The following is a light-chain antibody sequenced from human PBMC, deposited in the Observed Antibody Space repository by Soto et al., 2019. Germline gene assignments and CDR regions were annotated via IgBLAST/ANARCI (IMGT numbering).Light chain of an antibody. J-gene: IGLJ1*01. CDR2: DVN. Sequence: QSVLTQPASVSGSPGQSITISCTGTSSDVGGYNYVSWYQQHPGKAPKVMIYDVNNRPSGVSNRFSGSKSGNTASLTISGLQAEDEADYYCSSYTSSITPYAFGTGTKLTVL. V-gene: IGLV2-14*01. CDR3: SSYTSSITPYA. CDR1: SSDVGGYNY.